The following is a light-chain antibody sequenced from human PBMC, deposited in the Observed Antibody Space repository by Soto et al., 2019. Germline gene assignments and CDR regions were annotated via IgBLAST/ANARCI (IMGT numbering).Light chain of an antibody. CDR1: QTISSW. J-gene: IGKJ1*01. V-gene: IGKV1-5*03. CDR3: QHYNSYSEA. Sequence: IQMTQSPSTLSATLGDRVTITCRASQTISSWLAWYQQKPGKAPKLLIYKASTLKSGVPSRFSGSGSGTEFTLTISSLQPDDFATYYCQHYNSYSEAFAQRAKVDI. CDR2: KAS.